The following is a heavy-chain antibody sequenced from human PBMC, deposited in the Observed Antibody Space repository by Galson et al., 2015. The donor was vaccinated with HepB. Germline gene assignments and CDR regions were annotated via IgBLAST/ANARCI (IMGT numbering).Heavy chain of an antibody. Sequence: SVKVSCKASGYTFTSYAMHWVRQAPGQRLEWMGWINAGNGNTKYSQKFQGRVTITRDTSASTAYMELSSLRSEDTAVYYCARGGSFNGDAFDIWGQGTMVTVSS. CDR1: GYTFTSYA. CDR3: ARGGSFNGDAFDI. D-gene: IGHD1-26*01. CDR2: INAGNGNT. J-gene: IGHJ3*02. V-gene: IGHV1-3*01.